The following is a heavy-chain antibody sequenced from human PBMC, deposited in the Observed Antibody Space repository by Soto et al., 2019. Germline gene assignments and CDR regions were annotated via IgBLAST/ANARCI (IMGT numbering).Heavy chain of an antibody. V-gene: IGHV3-23*01. Sequence: EVHLLESGGNLVQPGGSLRLSCAASGFTFSNFAMSWVRQAPGKGLEWVSAIDGSGLSTYYADSVKGRFTISRDNSKNTVYLQMNSLRAEDTAMYYCAKDGSPRITIFGVVYNWFDPWGQGTLVTVSS. CDR3: AKDGSPRITIFGVVYNWFDP. J-gene: IGHJ5*02. D-gene: IGHD3-3*01. CDR1: GFTFSNFA. CDR2: IDGSGLST.